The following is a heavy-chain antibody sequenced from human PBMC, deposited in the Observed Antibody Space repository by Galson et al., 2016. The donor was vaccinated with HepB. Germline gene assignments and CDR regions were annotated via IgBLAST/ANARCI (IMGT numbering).Heavy chain of an antibody. CDR2: INHRGDT. CDR3: ASLGKGLYDWGSDRSSDY. J-gene: IGHJ4*02. D-gene: IGHD3-16*02. V-gene: IGHV4-34*01. Sequence: TLSLTCGVSGASFRNLYWSWIRQSPGKGLEWIGEINHRGDTNYNPSLKSRVTISVDTSESQFSLRLQSVTAADTAVYYCASLGKGLYDWGSDRSSDYWGQGTLVTVSS. CDR1: GASFRNLY.